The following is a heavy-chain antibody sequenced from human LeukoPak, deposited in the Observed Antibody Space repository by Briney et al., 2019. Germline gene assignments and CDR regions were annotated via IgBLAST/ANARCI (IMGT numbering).Heavy chain of an antibody. D-gene: IGHD5-12*01. CDR2: IRDKADNYGT. J-gene: IGHJ4*02. CDR1: GFTFSGSA. Sequence: GGSLRLSCAASGFTFSGSAIYWVRQASGKGLEWVGRIRDKADNYGTLYAASVKGRFTISRDDSKNTAYLQMSSLKTEDTAVYYCTTGGYGGFDPFDYWGQGTLVTVSS. V-gene: IGHV3-73*01. CDR3: TTGGYGGFDPFDY.